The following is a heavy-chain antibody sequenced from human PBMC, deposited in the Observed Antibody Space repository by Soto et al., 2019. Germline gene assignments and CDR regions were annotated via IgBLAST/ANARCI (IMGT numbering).Heavy chain of an antibody. CDR3: ARDRDDILTGYYLSYYYYGMDV. Sequence: GGSLRLSCAASGFTFSSYSMNWVRQAPGKGLEWVSYISSSSSTIYYADSVKGRFTISRDNAKNSLYLQMNSLRDEDTAVYYCARDRDDILTGYYLSYYYYGMDVWGQGIMVTVSS. CDR1: GFTFSSYS. J-gene: IGHJ6*02. D-gene: IGHD3-9*01. V-gene: IGHV3-48*02. CDR2: ISSSSSTI.